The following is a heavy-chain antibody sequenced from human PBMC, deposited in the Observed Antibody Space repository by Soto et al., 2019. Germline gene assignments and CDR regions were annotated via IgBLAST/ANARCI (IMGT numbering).Heavy chain of an antibody. Sequence: ASVKVSCKVSGYTLTELSMHWVRQAPGKGLEWMGGFDPEDGETIYAQKFQGRVTMTEDTSTDTAYMELSSLRSEDTAVYYCATDTYYYDSSGYYYVDYWGQGTLVTVSS. J-gene: IGHJ4*02. V-gene: IGHV1-24*01. CDR3: ATDTYYYDSSGYYYVDY. CDR2: FDPEDGET. D-gene: IGHD3-22*01. CDR1: GYTLTELS.